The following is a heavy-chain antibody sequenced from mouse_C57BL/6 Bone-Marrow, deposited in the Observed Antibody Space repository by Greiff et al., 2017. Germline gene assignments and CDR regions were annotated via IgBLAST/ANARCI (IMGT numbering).Heavy chain of an antibody. CDR3: ARGGGTGFAD. Sequence: ESGPELVKPGASVKISCKASGYAFSSSWMNWVKQRPGQGLEWIGRIYPGDGGTNYNGKFKGKATLTADKSSSTAYMQLSSLTSEDSAVYFCARGGGTGFADWGPGTLVTVSA. V-gene: IGHV1-82*01. J-gene: IGHJ3*01. CDR2: IYPGDGGT. CDR1: GYAFSSSW.